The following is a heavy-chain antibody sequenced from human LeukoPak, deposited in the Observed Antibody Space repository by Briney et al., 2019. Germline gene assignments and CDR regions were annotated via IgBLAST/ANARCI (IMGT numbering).Heavy chain of an antibody. V-gene: IGHV3-21*01. CDR1: GFTFSSYA. J-gene: IGHJ4*02. Sequence: GGSLRLSCAASGFTFSSYAMSWVRQAPGKGLEWVSSISSSSSYIYYADSVKGRFTISRDNAKNSLYLQMNSLRAEDTAVYYCARGSPRLGYCSGGSCKLDYWGQGTLVTVSS. D-gene: IGHD2-15*01. CDR3: ARGSPRLGYCSGGSCKLDY. CDR2: ISSSSSYI.